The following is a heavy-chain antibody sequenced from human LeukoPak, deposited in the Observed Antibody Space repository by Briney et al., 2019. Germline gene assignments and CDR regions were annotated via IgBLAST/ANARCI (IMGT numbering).Heavy chain of an antibody. CDR1: GFTFSRFY. CDR3: ARKHFSSGSFSS. Sequence: PGGSLRLSCAVSGFTFSRFYMSWIRQAPGKGLEWISYIGLSGSPLDYADSVKGRFTISRDNAKNSLYLDMNSLRAEDTAVYYCARKHFSSGSFSSWGQGTLVTVSS. J-gene: IGHJ5*02. V-gene: IGHV3-11*04. D-gene: IGHD3-22*01. CDR2: IGLSGSPL.